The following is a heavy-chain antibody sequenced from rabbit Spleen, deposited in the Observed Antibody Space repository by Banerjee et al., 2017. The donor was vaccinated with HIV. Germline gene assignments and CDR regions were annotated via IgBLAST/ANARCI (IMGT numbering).Heavy chain of an antibody. V-gene: IGHV1S40*01. CDR2: IAGSSSGFT. CDR3: ARDLVAVIGWNFSL. D-gene: IGHD1-1*01. CDR1: GFDFTVTYY. Sequence: QSLEESGGDLVKPGASLTLTCKASGFDFTVTYYMCWVRQAPGKGLEWISCIAGSSSGFTYSATWAKGRFTCSKTSSTTVTLQMTSLTVADTATYFCARDLVAVIGWNFSLWGQGTLVTVS. J-gene: IGHJ3*01.